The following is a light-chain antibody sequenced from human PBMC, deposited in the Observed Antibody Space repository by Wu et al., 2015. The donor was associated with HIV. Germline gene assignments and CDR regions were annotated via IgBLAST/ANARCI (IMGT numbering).Light chain of an antibody. CDR3: QKYNTAPWT. Sequence: DIQLTQSPSFLSTSVGDRVTITCRASQGISNYLAWYQQKPGTAPKLLIYAASTLQSGVPLRFSGRGSGTEFTLTISSLQPEDVATYYCQKYNTAPWTFGQGTKVEMK. CDR1: QGISNY. V-gene: IGKV1-9*01. J-gene: IGKJ1*01. CDR2: AAS.